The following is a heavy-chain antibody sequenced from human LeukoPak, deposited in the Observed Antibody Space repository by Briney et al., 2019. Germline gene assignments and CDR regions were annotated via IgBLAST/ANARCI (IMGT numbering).Heavy chain of an antibody. V-gene: IGHV3-48*03. J-gene: IGHJ4*02. CDR2: ISTRGSTI. D-gene: IGHD3-22*01. CDR1: GFTFSSYE. Sequence: PGGSLRLSCAASGFTFSSYEMNWVRQAPGKGLEWVSYISTRGSTIYYADSVKGRFTISRDNAKNSLYLQMNSLRAEDTAVYYCARLQERDSRDYWGQGTLVTVSS. CDR3: ARLQERDSRDY.